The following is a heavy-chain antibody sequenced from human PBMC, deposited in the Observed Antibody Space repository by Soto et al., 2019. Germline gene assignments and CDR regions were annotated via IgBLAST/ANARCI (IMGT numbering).Heavy chain of an antibody. CDR1: GGSISSYY. J-gene: IGHJ6*02. Sequence: TSETLSLTCTVSGGSISSYYWSWIRQPPGKGLEWIGYIYYSGSTNYNPSLKSRVTISVDTSKNQFSLKLSSVAAADTAVYYCARATYSSSWYISRGGYYGMDVWGQGTTVTVSS. D-gene: IGHD6-13*01. CDR3: ARATYSSSWYISRGGYYGMDV. V-gene: IGHV4-59*01. CDR2: IYYSGST.